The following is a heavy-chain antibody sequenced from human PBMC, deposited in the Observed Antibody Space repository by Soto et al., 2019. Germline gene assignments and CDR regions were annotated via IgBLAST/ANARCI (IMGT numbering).Heavy chain of an antibody. J-gene: IGHJ1*01. D-gene: IGHD4-17*01. CDR2: IYWDDDK. V-gene: IGHV2-5*02. CDR1: GFSLSTSGVG. CDR3: AHSPPPTVTTSAEYFQH. Sequence: QITLKESGPTLVKPTQTLTLTCTFSGFSLSTSGVGVNWIRQPPGKALEWLALIYWDDDKRYSPSLKSRLTLAKDTSKNQVDLTMTNMDPVDTATYYCAHSPPPTVTTSAEYFQHWGQGTLVTVSS.